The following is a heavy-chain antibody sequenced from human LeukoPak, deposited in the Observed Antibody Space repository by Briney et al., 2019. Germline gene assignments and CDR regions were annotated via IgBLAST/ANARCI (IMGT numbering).Heavy chain of an antibody. D-gene: IGHD5-12*01. CDR2: ISGSGGST. V-gene: IGHV3-23*01. J-gene: IGHJ4*02. CDR3: AKAEAYSGYGVVDY. CDR1: GFTFSSYA. Sequence: PGGSLRLSCATSGFTFSSYAMSWVRQAPGKGLEWVSAISGSGGSTYYADSVKGRFTISRDNSKNTLYLQMNSLRAEDTAVYYCAKAEAYSGYGVVDYWGQGTLVTVSS.